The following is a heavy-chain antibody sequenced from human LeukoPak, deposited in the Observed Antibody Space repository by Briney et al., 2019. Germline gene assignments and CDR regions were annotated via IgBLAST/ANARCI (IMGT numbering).Heavy chain of an antibody. D-gene: IGHD6-13*01. CDR2: MNPNSGNT. V-gene: IGHV1-8*01. CDR1: GYTFTSCD. Sequence: ASVRVSCKASGYTFTSCDINWVRQATGQVLEWMGWMNPNSGNTGYAQKFQGRVTMTRNTSISTAYMELSSLRSEDTAVYYCARGVTGQQLVDWFDPWGQGTLVTVSS. J-gene: IGHJ5*02. CDR3: ARGVTGQQLVDWFDP.